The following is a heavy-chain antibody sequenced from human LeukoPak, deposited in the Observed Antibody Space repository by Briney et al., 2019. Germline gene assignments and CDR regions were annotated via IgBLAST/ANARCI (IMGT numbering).Heavy chain of an antibody. CDR3: ARVGHYGSGSCFGS. CDR2: IYSGGTT. Sequence: GGSLRLSCVASGFTVNGNYMSWVRQAPGEGLEWVSVIYSGGTTYYADSVKGRFTISRDNSKNTLYLQMNSLRAEDTAVYYCARVGHYGSGSCFGSWGQGTLVTVSS. D-gene: IGHD3-10*01. CDR1: GFTVNGNY. V-gene: IGHV3-53*01. J-gene: IGHJ4*02.